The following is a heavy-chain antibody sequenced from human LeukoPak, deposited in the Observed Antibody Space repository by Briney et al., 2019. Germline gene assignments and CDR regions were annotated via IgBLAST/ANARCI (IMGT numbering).Heavy chain of an antibody. Sequence: GGSLRLSCAASGFTLNNAWMSWVRQAPGKGLEWVANIKQDGSEKYYVDSVKGRFTISRDNAKNSLYLQMNSLRAEDTAVYYCARVWSSGWEFDYWGQGTLVTVSS. J-gene: IGHJ4*02. D-gene: IGHD6-19*01. V-gene: IGHV3-7*01. CDR2: IKQDGSEK. CDR3: ARVWSSGWEFDY. CDR1: GFTLNNAW.